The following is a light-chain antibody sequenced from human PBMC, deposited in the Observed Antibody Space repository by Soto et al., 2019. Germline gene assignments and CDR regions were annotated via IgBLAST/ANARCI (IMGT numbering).Light chain of an antibody. CDR1: QDIDKY. J-gene: IGKJ5*01. CDR3: QQYYDLPIT. CDR2: DVT. Sequence: DIEMTQSPSSVSASVGDRVTITCQASQDIDKYLNWYQQKQGKAPKXLIDDVTNLETGVPSRFSGSGSGTHFTLTIGSLQPEDSETYDCQQYYDLPITFGQGTRLEIK. V-gene: IGKV1-33*01.